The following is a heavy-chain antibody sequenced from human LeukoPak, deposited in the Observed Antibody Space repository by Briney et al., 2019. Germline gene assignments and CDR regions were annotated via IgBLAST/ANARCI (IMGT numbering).Heavy chain of an antibody. D-gene: IGHD4-17*01. CDR2: INPNSGGT. J-gene: IGHJ5*02. V-gene: IGHV1-2*02. Sequence: ASVKVSCKASGYTFTGYHMHWVRQAPGQGLEWMGWINPNSGGTNYAQKFQGRVTMTRDTSISTAYMELSRLRSDDTAVYYCASTDYGDYWFDPWGQGTLVTVSS. CDR3: ASTDYGDYWFDP. CDR1: GYTFTGYH.